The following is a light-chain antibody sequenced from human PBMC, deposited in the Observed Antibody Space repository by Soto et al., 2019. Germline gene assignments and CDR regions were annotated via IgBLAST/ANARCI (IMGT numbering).Light chain of an antibody. CDR3: QQRSNWPLT. V-gene: IGKV3-11*01. CDR1: QSVSSY. CDR2: GAS. Sequence: EIVLTQSPATLSLSPGERATLSCRASQSVSSYLAWYQQKPGQPPRLLIYGASNRATDIPARFSGSGSGTDFTLTISSLEPEDFAVYYGQQRSNWPLTFGGGTTVEIK. J-gene: IGKJ4*01.